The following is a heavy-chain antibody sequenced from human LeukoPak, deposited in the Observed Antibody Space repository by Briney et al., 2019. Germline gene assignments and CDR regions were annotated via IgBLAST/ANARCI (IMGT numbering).Heavy chain of an antibody. CDR1: GFTFSSHS. Sequence: PGGSLRLSCAASGFTFSSHSMNWVRQAPGKGLEWVSSISGSSSYIYYADSVKGRFTISRDNAKNSLYLQMNSLRAEDTAVYYCARDAGYGYDRFDYWGQGTQVTVSS. CDR2: ISGSSSYI. J-gene: IGHJ4*02. D-gene: IGHD5-18*01. CDR3: ARDAGYGYDRFDY. V-gene: IGHV3-21*01.